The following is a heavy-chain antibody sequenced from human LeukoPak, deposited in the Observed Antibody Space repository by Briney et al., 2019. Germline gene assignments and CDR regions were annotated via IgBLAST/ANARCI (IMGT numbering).Heavy chain of an antibody. CDR2: ISYDGSNK. CDR3: ARDTAHYYDSSGYSLGY. D-gene: IGHD3-22*01. CDR1: GFTFSSYA. Sequence: GGSLRLSCAASGFTFSSYAMHWVRQAPGKGLEWVAVISYDGSNKYYADSVKGRFTISRDNSKNTLYLQMNSLRAEDTAVYYCARDTAHYYDSSGYSLGYWGQGTLVTVSS. V-gene: IGHV3-30-3*01. J-gene: IGHJ4*02.